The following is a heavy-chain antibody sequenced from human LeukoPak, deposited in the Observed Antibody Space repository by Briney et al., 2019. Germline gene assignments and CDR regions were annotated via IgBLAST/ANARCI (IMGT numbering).Heavy chain of an antibody. CDR3: AKGPRVFGGVIGSGGYYFDT. CDR1: GFTFSNYA. Sequence: GGSLRLSCAVSGFTFSNYAMSWVRQAPGQGLEWVSGISGSGTSTYYGDSVKGRFTISRDNSKNTLYLEMNSLGAEDTAVYYCAKGPRVFGGVIGSGGYYFDTWGQGTLVTVSS. CDR2: ISGSGTST. J-gene: IGHJ4*02. V-gene: IGHV3-23*01. D-gene: IGHD3-16*02.